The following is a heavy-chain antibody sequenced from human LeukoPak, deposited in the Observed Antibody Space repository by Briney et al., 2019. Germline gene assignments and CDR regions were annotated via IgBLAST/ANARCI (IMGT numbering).Heavy chain of an antibody. J-gene: IGHJ4*02. CDR3: ATRGFSYDIPLGY. Sequence: GRSLRLSCAASGFTLNTYGMHWVRQAPGKGLEWVAVISHDGGKIYYADYMKGRFTTSRDNSKNTVSLQMNSLRPEDTAVYYCATRGFSYDIPLGYWGRGTLVIVSS. CDR1: GFTLNTYG. D-gene: IGHD3-22*01. V-gene: IGHV3-30*03. CDR2: ISHDGGKI.